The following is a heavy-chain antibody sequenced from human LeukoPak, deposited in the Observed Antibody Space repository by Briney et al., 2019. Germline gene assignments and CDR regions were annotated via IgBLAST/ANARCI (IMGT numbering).Heavy chain of an antibody. CDR3: ARVQGGYGSSGYPGYYYYYMDV. Sequence: PSETLSLTCTVSGGSISSYYWSWIRQPAGKGLEWIGRIYTSGSTNYNPSLKSRVTMSVDTSKNKFSLKLSSVTAADTAVYYCARVQGGYGSSGYPGYYYYYMDVWGKGTTVTVSS. V-gene: IGHV4-4*07. D-gene: IGHD3-22*01. CDR2: IYTSGST. J-gene: IGHJ6*03. CDR1: GGSISSYY.